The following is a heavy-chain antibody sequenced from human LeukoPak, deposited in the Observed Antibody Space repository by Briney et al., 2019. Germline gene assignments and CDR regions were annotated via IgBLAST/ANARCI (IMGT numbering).Heavy chain of an antibody. Sequence: ASVKVSCKASGYTFTSYAMNWVRQAPGQGLEWMGWINTNTGNPTYAQGFTGRFVFSLDTSVSTAYLQISSLKAEDTAVYYCARDSSGWYLYPNWFDPWGQGTLVTVSS. CDR2: INTNTGNP. V-gene: IGHV7-4-1*02. J-gene: IGHJ5*02. CDR1: GYTFTSYA. D-gene: IGHD6-13*01. CDR3: ARDSSGWYLYPNWFDP.